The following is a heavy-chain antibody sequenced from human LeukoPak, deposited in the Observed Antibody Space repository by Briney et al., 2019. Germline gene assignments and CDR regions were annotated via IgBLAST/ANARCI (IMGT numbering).Heavy chain of an antibody. J-gene: IGHJ6*02. V-gene: IGHV1-69*04. CDR1: GGTFSSYA. CDR3: ARDYDSVGQIVGAPGYYYYGMDV. Sequence: GASVKVSCKASGGTFSSYAISWVRQAPGQGLEWMGRIIPILGIANYAQQFQGRVKITSDKSTSTAYMELSSLRSEDTAVYYCARDYDSVGQIVGAPGYYYYGMDVWGQGTTVTVSS. D-gene: IGHD1-26*01. CDR2: IIPILGIA.